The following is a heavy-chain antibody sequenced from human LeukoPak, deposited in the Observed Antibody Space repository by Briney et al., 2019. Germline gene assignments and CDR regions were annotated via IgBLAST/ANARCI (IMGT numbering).Heavy chain of an antibody. V-gene: IGHV1-69*13. CDR2: IIPIFGTA. D-gene: IGHD5-18*01. CDR1: GGTFSSYA. Sequence: SVKVSCKASGGTFSSYAISWVRQAPGQGLEWMGGIIPIFGTANYAQKFQSRVTITADESTSTAYMELSSLRSGDTAVYYCARGDSDTAIDYWGQGTLVTVSS. J-gene: IGHJ4*02. CDR3: ARGDSDTAIDY.